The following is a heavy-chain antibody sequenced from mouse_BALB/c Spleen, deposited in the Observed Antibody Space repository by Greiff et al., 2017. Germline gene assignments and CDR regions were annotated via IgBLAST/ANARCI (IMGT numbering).Heavy chain of an antibody. CDR2: ISDGGSYT. CDR1: GFTFSDYY. J-gene: IGHJ4*01. CDR3: ARAPGAMDY. Sequence: EVKVVESGGGLVKPGGSLKLSCAASGFTFSDYYMYWVRQTPEKRLEWVATISDGGSYTYYPDSVKGRFTISRDNAKNNLYLQMSSLKSEDTAMYYCARAPGAMDYWGQGTSVTVSS. V-gene: IGHV5-4*02. D-gene: IGHD4-1*01.